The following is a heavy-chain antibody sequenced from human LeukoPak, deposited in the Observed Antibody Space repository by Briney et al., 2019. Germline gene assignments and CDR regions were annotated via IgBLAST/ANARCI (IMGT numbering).Heavy chain of an antibody. Sequence: SKTLSLTCAVYGGSYSGYHWSWIRQPPGKGLEWIGEINHSGSTNYNPSLKSRVTISIDTSKNHFSLKLSSVTAADTAVYYCARGGGAAAGHYYYYMDVWGKGTTVTVSS. D-gene: IGHD6-13*01. V-gene: IGHV4-34*01. J-gene: IGHJ6*03. CDR3: ARGGGAAAGHYYYYMDV. CDR1: GGSYSGYH. CDR2: INHSGST.